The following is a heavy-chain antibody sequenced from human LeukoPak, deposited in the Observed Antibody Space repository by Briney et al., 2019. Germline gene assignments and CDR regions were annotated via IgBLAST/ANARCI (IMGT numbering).Heavy chain of an antibody. Sequence: GASVKVSCKASGSTFTSYYMHWVRQAPGQGLEWMGIINPSGGSTSYAQKFQGRVTMTRDTSTSTVYMELSSLISEDTAVYYCARGYSSGPAFDIWGQGTMVTVSS. D-gene: IGHD6-19*01. CDR1: GSTFTSYY. J-gene: IGHJ3*02. CDR2: INPSGGST. V-gene: IGHV1-46*01. CDR3: ARGYSSGPAFDI.